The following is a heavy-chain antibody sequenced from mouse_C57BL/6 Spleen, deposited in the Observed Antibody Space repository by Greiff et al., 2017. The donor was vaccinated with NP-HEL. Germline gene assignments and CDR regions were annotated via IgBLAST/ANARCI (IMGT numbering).Heavy chain of an antibody. Sequence: QVQLQQPGAELVRPGTSVKLSCKASGYTFTSYWMHWVKQRPGQGLEWIGVIDPSDSYTNYNQKFNGKATLTVDTSYSTAYMQLSRLTSEDSAVYYWARKDGYYPYFDYWGQGTTLTVSS. CDR3: ARKDGYYPYFDY. V-gene: IGHV1-59*01. D-gene: IGHD2-3*01. CDR2: IDPSDSYT. CDR1: GYTFTSYW. J-gene: IGHJ2*01.